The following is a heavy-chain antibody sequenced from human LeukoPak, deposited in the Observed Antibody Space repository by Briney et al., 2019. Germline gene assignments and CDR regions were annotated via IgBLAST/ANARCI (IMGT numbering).Heavy chain of an antibody. J-gene: IGHJ3*02. Sequence: GSLCPSRAASGFAFSSYVVHWVRQAPGKGLEWVAVIWYDGSNKYYADSVKGRFTISRDNSKNTLYLQMNSLRAEDTAVYYCARVRGDLSYYDSRDNAFDIWGQGTMVTVSS. D-gene: IGHD3-22*01. V-gene: IGHV3-33*01. CDR2: IWYDGSNK. CDR3: ARVRGDLSYYDSRDNAFDI. CDR1: GFAFSSYV.